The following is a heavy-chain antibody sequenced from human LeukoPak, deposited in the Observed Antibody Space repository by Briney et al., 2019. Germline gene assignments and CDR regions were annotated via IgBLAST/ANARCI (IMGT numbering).Heavy chain of an antibody. CDR1: EFTFSNYW. CDR2: IKEDGSDK. CDR3: AKDYYDSSGYLYYFDY. J-gene: IGHJ4*02. Sequence: GGSLRLSCAASEFTFSNYWMTWVRQAPGKGLEWVANIKEDGSDKYYVDSVKGRFTISRDNAKNSLYLQMNNLRAEDTAVYYCAKDYYDSSGYLYYFDYWGQGTLVTVSS. V-gene: IGHV3-7*01. D-gene: IGHD3-22*01.